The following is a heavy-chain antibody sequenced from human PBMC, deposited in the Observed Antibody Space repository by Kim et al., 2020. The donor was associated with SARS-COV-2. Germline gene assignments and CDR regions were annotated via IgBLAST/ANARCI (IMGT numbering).Heavy chain of an antibody. D-gene: IGHD3-16*01. V-gene: IGHV1-46*01. CDR2: INPSGGST. Sequence: ASVKVSCKASGNTFTTYYMHWVRQAPGQGLEWMGIINPSGGSTTYAQNFQGRVTMTRDTSTSTVYMELSSLRSEDTAVYYCARGWSTRARVWEYYFDYWGQGTLVTVSS. CDR1: GNTFTTYY. J-gene: IGHJ4*02. CDR3: ARGWSTRARVWEYYFDY.